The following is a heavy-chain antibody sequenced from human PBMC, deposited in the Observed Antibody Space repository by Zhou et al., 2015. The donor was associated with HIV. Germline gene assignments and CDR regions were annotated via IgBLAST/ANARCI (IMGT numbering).Heavy chain of an antibody. Sequence: EVQVVESGGGLVQPGRSLRLSCAASGFTFSTNSMNWVRQAPGKGLEWVSRINIDGTSTNYADSVKGRFTISKDNAKNTLHLQMDSLRAEDTAVYYCGRAGYYGALDIWGRGTMVTVSS. D-gene: IGHD3-10*01. V-gene: IGHV3-74*02. CDR3: GRAGYYGALDI. CDR2: INIDGTST. CDR1: GFTFSTNS. J-gene: IGHJ3*02.